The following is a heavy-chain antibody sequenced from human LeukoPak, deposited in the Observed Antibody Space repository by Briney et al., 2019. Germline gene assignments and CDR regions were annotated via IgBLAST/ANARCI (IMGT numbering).Heavy chain of an antibody. CDR3: AREDRTSRSKGY. CDR2: INSDGCST. J-gene: IGHJ4*02. CDR1: GFTFSTYW. V-gene: IGHV3-74*01. D-gene: IGHD5/OR15-5a*01. Sequence: PGGSLRLFCAASGFTFSTYWMQWVRQAPGKGLVWVSRINSDGCSTTYVEAVKGRFTIYRDNAKNTLYLQMNSLKAEDTAVYYCAREDRTSRSKGYWGQGTLVTVSS.